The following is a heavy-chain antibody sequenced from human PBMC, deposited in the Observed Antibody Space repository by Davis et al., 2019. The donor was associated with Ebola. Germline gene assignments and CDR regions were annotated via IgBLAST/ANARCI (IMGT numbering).Heavy chain of an antibody. CDR2: ISGSGGST. Sequence: GESLKISCAASGFTFSSYAMSWVRQAPGKGLEWVSAISGSGGSTYYADSVKGRFTISRDNSKNTLYLQMNSLRAEDTAVYYCAKTRGVAAASAFDYWGQGTLVTVSS. V-gene: IGHV3-23*01. D-gene: IGHD6-13*01. CDR3: AKTRGVAAASAFDY. CDR1: GFTFSSYA. J-gene: IGHJ4*02.